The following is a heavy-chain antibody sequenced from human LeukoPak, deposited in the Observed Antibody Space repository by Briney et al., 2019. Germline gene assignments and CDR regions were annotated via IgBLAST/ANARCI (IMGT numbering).Heavy chain of an antibody. J-gene: IGHJ4*02. CDR1: GYSFSDYW. D-gene: IGHD3-10*01. CDR3: ARRTVRGVITSPLDY. V-gene: IGHV5-51*01. Sequence: GESLKISCKGSGYSFSDYWIGWVRQMPGKGLEWMGIFYPGDSDTRYSPSFQGQVTISADKSISTAYLQWSSLKASDTAMYYCARRTVRGVITSPLDYWGQGTLVTVSS. CDR2: FYPGDSDT.